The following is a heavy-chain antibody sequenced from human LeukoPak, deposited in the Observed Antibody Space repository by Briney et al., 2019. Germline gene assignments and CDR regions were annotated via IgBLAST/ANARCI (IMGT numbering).Heavy chain of an antibody. D-gene: IGHD3-3*01. CDR3: ANDRIPDGFYSLDH. Sequence: GGSLRLSCTASGFAFSTYAMNWVRQAPGKGLEWVSVIFGSGAGINYADSVKGRFTISRDNSKNTLYLQMNTLRAEDTAIYYCANDRIPDGFYSLDHWGQGPLVTVSS. CDR2: IFGSGAGI. V-gene: IGHV3-23*01. CDR1: GFAFSTYA. J-gene: IGHJ4*02.